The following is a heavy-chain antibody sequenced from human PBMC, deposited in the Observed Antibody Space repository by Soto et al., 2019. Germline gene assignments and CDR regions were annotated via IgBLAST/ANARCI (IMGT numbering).Heavy chain of an antibody. CDR1: GYTFTSYT. V-gene: IGHV1-3*01. CDR3: ASPSKLQYFDWPPGMDV. D-gene: IGHD3-9*01. J-gene: IGHJ6*02. Sequence: ASVKVSCKASGYTFTSYTIHWVRQAPGQRLEWMGWINAGNGYTKYSQKFQGRVTITEDTSASTAYMELSSLRSEDTAVYYCASPSKLQYFDWPPGMDVWGQGTTVNVSS. CDR2: INAGNGYT.